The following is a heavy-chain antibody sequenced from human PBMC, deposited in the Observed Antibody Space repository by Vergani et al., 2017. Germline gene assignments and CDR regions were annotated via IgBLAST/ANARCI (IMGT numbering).Heavy chain of an antibody. CDR1: GFTFNQYS. Sequence: QVQLVESGGGVVQPGRSLRLSCAASGFTFNQYSMHWVRQAPGKGLEWVAVSWYDGNNKQYADSVKGRFTMSRDNSKSTMYLQMNSLRDEDTGVYYCARDVRLLYNRFDPWGQGTLVTVS. J-gene: IGHJ5*02. D-gene: IGHD3-10*01. CDR2: SWYDGNNK. V-gene: IGHV3-33*01. CDR3: ARDVRLLYNRFDP.